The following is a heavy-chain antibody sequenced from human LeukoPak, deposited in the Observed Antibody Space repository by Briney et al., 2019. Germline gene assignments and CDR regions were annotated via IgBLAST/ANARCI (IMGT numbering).Heavy chain of an antibody. V-gene: IGHV3-30*18. D-gene: IGHD3-22*01. Sequence: PGGSLRLSCAASGFTFSSYGMHWVRQAPGKGLEWVAVISYDGSNKYYADSVKGRFTISRDNSKNTLYPQMNSLRAEDTAVYYCAKDGVYDYVSSGYSGDYWGQGTLVTVSS. CDR3: AKDGVYDYVSSGYSGDY. J-gene: IGHJ4*02. CDR1: GFTFSSYG. CDR2: ISYDGSNK.